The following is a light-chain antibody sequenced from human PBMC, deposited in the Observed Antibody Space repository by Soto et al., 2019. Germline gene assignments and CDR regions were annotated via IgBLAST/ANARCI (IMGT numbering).Light chain of an antibody. CDR1: RYNIGSNT. CDR3: AAWDDSLNGYVV. CDR2: RDH. V-gene: IGLV1-44*01. J-gene: IGLJ2*01. Sequence: QSVLTQPPSASGTPGQRVTISCSGSRYNIGSNTVNWYQQVPGTAPRLLIHRDHQWPSGVPDRFSGSKSGTSASLAISGLQSEDEADYYCAAWDDSLNGYVVFGGGTKLTVL.